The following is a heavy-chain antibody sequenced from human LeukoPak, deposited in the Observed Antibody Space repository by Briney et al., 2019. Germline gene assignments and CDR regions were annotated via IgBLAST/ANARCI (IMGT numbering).Heavy chain of an antibody. Sequence: GALRLSCAASGFPFSSYAMHWVRQAPGKGLEWVAVISYDGSNKYYADSVKGRFTISRDNSKNTLYLQMNSLRAGDTAVYYCARELTTVVTPDAFDIWGQGTMVTVSP. V-gene: IGHV3-30-3*01. CDR2: ISYDGSNK. CDR1: GFPFSSYA. CDR3: ARELTTVVTPDAFDI. D-gene: IGHD4-23*01. J-gene: IGHJ3*02.